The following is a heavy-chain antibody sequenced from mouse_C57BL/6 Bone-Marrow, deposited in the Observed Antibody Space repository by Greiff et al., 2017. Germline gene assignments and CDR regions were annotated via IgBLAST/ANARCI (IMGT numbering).Heavy chain of an antibody. CDR1: GYAFTSYW. V-gene: IGHV1-64*01. D-gene: IGHD1-2*01. CDR3: ASGVRHRYFDY. CDR2: IYPGSGGT. J-gene: IGHJ2*01. Sequence: QVQLQQPGAELVKPGASVKMSCKASGYAFTSYWMNWVKQRPGQGLEWIGRIYPGSGGTNYNGKFKSKATLTVDKSSSTAYMQLSSLTSEDSAVYYCASGVRHRYFDYWGKGTTLTVSS.